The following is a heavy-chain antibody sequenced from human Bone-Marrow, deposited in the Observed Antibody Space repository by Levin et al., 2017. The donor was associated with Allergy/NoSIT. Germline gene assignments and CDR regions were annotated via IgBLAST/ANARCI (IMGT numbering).Heavy chain of an antibody. CDR2: IYYSGST. CDR3: ASHREDTAMAG. V-gene: IGHV4-59*08. D-gene: IGHD5-18*01. J-gene: IGHJ4*02. Sequence: SQTLSLTCTVSGGSISSYYWSWIRQPPGKGLEWIGYIYYSGSTNYNPSLKSRVTISVDTSKNQFSLKLSSVTAADTAVYYCASHREDTAMAGWGQGTLVTVSS. CDR1: GGSISSYY.